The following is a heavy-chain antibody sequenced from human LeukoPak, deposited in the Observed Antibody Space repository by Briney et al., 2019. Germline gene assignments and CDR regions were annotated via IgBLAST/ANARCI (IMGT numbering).Heavy chain of an antibody. CDR3: ASSGSLDY. D-gene: IGHD3-10*01. Sequence: GGSLRHSCAASGLTFSSYWMSWVRQAPGKGLEWVANIKQDGSEKYYVDSVKGRFTISRDNAKNSLYLQMNSLRAEDTAVYYCASSGSLDYWGQGTLVTVSS. J-gene: IGHJ4*02. CDR1: GLTFSSYW. V-gene: IGHV3-7*03. CDR2: IKQDGSEK.